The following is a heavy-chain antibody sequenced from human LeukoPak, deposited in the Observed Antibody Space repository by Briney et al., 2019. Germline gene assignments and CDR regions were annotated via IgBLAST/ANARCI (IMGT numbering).Heavy chain of an antibody. J-gene: IGHJ5*02. Sequence: GASVKVSCKVSGYTFTSYDINWVRQATGQGLEWMGWMNPNSGNTGYAQKFQGRVTMTRNTSISTAYMELSSLRSEDTAVYYCARGRGITIFGVVIIGQNWFDPWGQGTLVTVSS. CDR3: ARGRGITIFGVVIIGQNWFDP. CDR1: GYTFTSYD. D-gene: IGHD3-3*01. V-gene: IGHV1-8*01. CDR2: MNPNSGNT.